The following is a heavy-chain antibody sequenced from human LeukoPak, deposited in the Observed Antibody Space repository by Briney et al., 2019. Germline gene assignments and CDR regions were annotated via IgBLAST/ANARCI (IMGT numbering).Heavy chain of an antibody. Sequence: PSETLSLTCTVSGGSISSSSYYWGWIRQPPGKGLEWIGSIYYSGSTYYNPSLKSRVTISVDTSKNQFSLNLSSVTAADTAVYYCARLYYDSSGYYQICYFDYWGQGTQVTVSS. CDR3: ARLYYDSSGYYQICYFDY. CDR2: IYYSGST. CDR1: GGSISSSSYY. D-gene: IGHD3-22*01. J-gene: IGHJ4*02. V-gene: IGHV4-39*01.